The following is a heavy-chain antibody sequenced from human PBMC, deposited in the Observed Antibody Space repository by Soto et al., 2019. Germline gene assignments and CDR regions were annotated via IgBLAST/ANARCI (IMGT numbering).Heavy chain of an antibody. CDR1: GFTFSSYS. CDR3: ARDTQDDFWSGYYRDY. V-gene: IGHV3-48*02. D-gene: IGHD3-3*01. J-gene: IGHJ4*02. CDR2: ISSSSSTI. Sequence: GGSLRLSCAASGFTFSSYSMNWVRQAPGKGLEWVLYISSSSSTIYYADSVKGRFTISRDNAKNSLYLQMNSLRDEDTAVYYCARDTQDDFWSGYYRDYWGQGTLVTVS.